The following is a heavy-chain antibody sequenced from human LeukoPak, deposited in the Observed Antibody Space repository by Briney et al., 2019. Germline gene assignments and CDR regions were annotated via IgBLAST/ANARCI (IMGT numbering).Heavy chain of an antibody. CDR3: ARASPLAVAGRGYFDY. V-gene: IGHV1-2*02. D-gene: IGHD6-19*01. J-gene: IGHJ4*02. CDR1: GFSFSDYY. Sequence: ASVKVSCKASGFSFSDYYMHWVRQAPGQGLEWMGWINPNSGGTNYAQKFQGRVTMTRDTSISTAYMELSRLRSDDTAVYYCARASPLAVAGRGYFDYWGQGTLVTVSS. CDR2: INPNSGGT.